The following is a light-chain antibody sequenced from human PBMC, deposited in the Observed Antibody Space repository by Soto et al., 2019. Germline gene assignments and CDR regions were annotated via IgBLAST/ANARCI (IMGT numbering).Light chain of an antibody. CDR3: QVWDSSTL. CDR2: YDS. V-gene: IGLV3-21*04. CDR1: NIGSKS. Sequence: SYELTQPPSVSVAPGKTARITCGGNNIGSKSVHWYQQKPGQAPVLVIYYDSDRPSGIPVRFSGSNSGNTATLTISRVEAGDEADYYCQVWDSSTLFGGGTKLTVL. J-gene: IGLJ2*01.